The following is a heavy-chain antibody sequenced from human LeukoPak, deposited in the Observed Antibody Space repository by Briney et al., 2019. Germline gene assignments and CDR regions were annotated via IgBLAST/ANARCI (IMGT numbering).Heavy chain of an antibody. CDR2: ISGSSGYT. V-gene: IGHV3-11*06. D-gene: IGHD1-1*01. CDR3: ARGSGTTAYFDY. Sequence: GGSLRLSCAASGFTFSDYYMSWVRQAPGKGLEWVSYISGSSGYTKYADSVKGRFTISRDNAKNSLYLQVNSLRAEDTAVYYCARGSGTTAYFDYWGQGTPVTVSS. J-gene: IGHJ4*02. CDR1: GFTFSDYY.